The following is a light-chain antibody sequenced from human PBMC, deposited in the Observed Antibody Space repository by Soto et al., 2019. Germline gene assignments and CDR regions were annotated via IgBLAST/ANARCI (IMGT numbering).Light chain of an antibody. CDR3: SSYTSSSLYV. V-gene: IGLV2-14*01. CDR1: SSDVGGYNY. Sequence: QSALTQPASVSGSPGQSITISCTGTSSDVGGYNYVSWYQQLPGKAPKLMIYDVSDRPSGVSNRFSGSKSGNTASLTISGLPAEDEADYYCSSYTSSSLYVFGTGTKLTVL. CDR2: DVS. J-gene: IGLJ1*01.